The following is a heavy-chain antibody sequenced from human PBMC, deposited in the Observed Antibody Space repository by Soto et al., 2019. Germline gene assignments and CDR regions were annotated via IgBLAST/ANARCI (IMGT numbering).Heavy chain of an antibody. V-gene: IGHV1-46*01. Sequence: EASVKVSFKASGYTFTSYYMHWVRQAPGQGLEWMGIINPSGGSTSYAQKFQGRVTMTRDTSTSTVYMELSSLRSEDTAVYYCARDPSPVTPHDWFDPWGQGTLVTVSS. CDR2: INPSGGST. CDR1: GYTFTSYY. CDR3: ARDPSPVTPHDWFDP. D-gene: IGHD4-17*01. J-gene: IGHJ5*02.